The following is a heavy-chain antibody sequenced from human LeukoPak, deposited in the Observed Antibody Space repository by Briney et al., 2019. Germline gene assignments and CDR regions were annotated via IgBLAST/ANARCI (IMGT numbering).Heavy chain of an antibody. CDR3: GRAAFSSSPDY. CDR1: GFAFSVYS. J-gene: IGHJ4*02. V-gene: IGHV3-48*02. Sequence: PGGSLRLSCAASGFAFSVYSMNWVRQAPGKGLEWVSYINPGSSNKYYADSVKGRFTISRDNAKNSLYLHMNSLRDEDTAVYHCGRAAFSSSPDYWGPGILVTVSS. CDR2: INPGSSNK. D-gene: IGHD6-13*01.